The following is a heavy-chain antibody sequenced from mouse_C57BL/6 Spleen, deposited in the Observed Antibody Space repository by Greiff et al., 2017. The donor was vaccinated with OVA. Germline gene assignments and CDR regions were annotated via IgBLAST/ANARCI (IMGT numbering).Heavy chain of an antibody. D-gene: IGHD1-1*01. Sequence: VQRVESGAELARPGASVKLSCKASGYTFTSYGISWVKQRTGQGLEWIGEIYPRSGNTYYNEKFKGKATLTADKSSSTAYMELRSLTSEDSAVYFCARDGQYYFDYWGQGTTLTVSS. CDR2: IYPRSGNT. CDR3: ARDGQYYFDY. J-gene: IGHJ2*01. V-gene: IGHV1-81*01. CDR1: GYTFTSYG.